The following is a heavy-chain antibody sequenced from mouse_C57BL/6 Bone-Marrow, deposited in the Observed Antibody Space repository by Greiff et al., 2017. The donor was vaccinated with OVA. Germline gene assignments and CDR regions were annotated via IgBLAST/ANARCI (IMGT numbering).Heavy chain of an antibody. J-gene: IGHJ2*01. Sequence: QVQLKQPGAELVKPGASVKMSCKASGYTFTSYWITWVKQRPGQGLEWIGDIYPGSGSTNYNEKFKSKATLTVDTSSSTAYMQLSSLTSEDSAVYYCAREDYDGYYQPFFDYWGQGTTLTVSS. CDR2: IYPGSGST. CDR1: GYTFTSYW. D-gene: IGHD2-3*01. V-gene: IGHV1-55*01. CDR3: AREDYDGYYQPFFDY.